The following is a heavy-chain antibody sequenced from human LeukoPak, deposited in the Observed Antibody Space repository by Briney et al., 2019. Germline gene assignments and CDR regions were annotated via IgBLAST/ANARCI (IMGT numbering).Heavy chain of an antibody. Sequence: EASVKVSCKASGYTFTSYGISWVRQAPGQGLEWMGWISAYNGNTNYAQKLQGRVTMTTDTSTSTAYMELRSLRSDDTAVYYCARDPLWFGEWNDAFDLGGQGTMVTVSS. D-gene: IGHD3-10*01. CDR3: ARDPLWFGEWNDAFDL. V-gene: IGHV1-18*01. J-gene: IGHJ3*01. CDR1: GYTFTSYG. CDR2: ISAYNGNT.